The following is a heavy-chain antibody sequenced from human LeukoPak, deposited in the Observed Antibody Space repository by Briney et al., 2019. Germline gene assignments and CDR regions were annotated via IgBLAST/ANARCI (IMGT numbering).Heavy chain of an antibody. Sequence: GGSLRLSCAASGFTFSSYAMHWVRQAPGKGLEYVSPISSNGGSTYYANSVKGRFTISRDNSKNTLYLQMNSLRAEDTAVYYCARALGYCSGGSCYYHYYYYGMDVWGQGTTVTVSS. CDR3: ARALGYCSGGSCYYHYYYYGMDV. V-gene: IGHV3-64*01. CDR2: ISSNGGST. D-gene: IGHD2-15*01. CDR1: GFTFSSYA. J-gene: IGHJ6*02.